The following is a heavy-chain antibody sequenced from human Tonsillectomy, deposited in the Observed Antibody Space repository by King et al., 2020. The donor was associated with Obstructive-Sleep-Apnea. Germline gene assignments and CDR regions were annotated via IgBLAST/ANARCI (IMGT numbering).Heavy chain of an antibody. V-gene: IGHV2-5*01. CDR2: TYCNDND. Sequence: ITLKESGPTVVKSTQTLTLTCDFSGFSLNTIGVGVGWIRQPPGKALEWLAHTYCNDNDRISPSLRSRLTISKDTSKNHVVLTLTNVDPLDTATYYCTYGLSIAAASDWGQGARVTVSS. J-gene: IGHJ4*02. D-gene: IGHD6-13*01. CDR1: GFSLNTIGVG. CDR3: TYGLSIAAASD.